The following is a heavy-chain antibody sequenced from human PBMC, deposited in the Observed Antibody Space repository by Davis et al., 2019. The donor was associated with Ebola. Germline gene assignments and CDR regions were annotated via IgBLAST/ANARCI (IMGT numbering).Heavy chain of an antibody. Sequence: KVSCKGSGYRFINYWISWVRQMPGKGLEWMGRIAPSDSDTRYRPSFQGHVTISVDKSISTTFLQWSSLEASDTAMYYCATHCSTTSCHAPSWGQGTLVTVSS. CDR2: IAPSDSDT. D-gene: IGHD2-2*01. CDR1: GYRFINYW. J-gene: IGHJ5*02. CDR3: ATHCSTTSCHAPS. V-gene: IGHV5-10-1*01.